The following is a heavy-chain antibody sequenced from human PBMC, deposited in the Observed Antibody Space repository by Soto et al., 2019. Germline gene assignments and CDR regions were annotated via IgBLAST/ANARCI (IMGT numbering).Heavy chain of an antibody. CDR3: ADSLWDSSGSNTDY. CDR1: GDSISSLY. D-gene: IGHD6-19*01. Sequence: QVQLQESGPGLVKPSETLSLTCTVSGDSISSLYWSWIRQPPGKGLEWIGYNYYSGSINNNPSLVSRVTISVDPSKNQLSLMMGTVTTADAAVYYYADSLWDSSGSNTDYWGQGTLVTVSS. V-gene: IGHV4-59*01. J-gene: IGHJ4*02. CDR2: NYYSGSI.